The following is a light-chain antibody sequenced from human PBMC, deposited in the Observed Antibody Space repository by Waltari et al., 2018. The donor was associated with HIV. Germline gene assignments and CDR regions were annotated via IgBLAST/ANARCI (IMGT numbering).Light chain of an antibody. J-gene: IGLJ2*01. CDR3: QVWDSSSDHVL. Sequence: SYVLTQPPSVSVAPGQTARLTCAGTNIGSKSVHWYQQKPGQAPVLFVYDDSDRPSGIPERFSGSNSGNTATLTISRVEAGDEADYHCQVWDSSSDHVLFGGGTKVTVL. V-gene: IGLV3-21*02. CDR2: DDS. CDR1: NIGSKS.